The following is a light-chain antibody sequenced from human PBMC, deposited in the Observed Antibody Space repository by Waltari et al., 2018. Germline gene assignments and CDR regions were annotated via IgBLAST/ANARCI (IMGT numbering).Light chain of an antibody. J-gene: IGKJ4*01. CDR3: QQRINWPLT. V-gene: IGKV3D-20*02. Sequence: ETVLAQSPGTLSLSLGDSATLSCRASQSVSRDYLAWYQQKPGQAPRLLIYGASSRATGIPARFSGSGSGTDFTLSISSLEPEDFAVYYCQQRINWPLTFGGGTKVEIK. CDR1: QSVSRDY. CDR2: GAS.